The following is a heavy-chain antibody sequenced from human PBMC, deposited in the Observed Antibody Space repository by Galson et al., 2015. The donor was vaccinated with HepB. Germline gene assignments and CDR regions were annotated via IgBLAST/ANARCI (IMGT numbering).Heavy chain of an antibody. Sequence: SLRLSCAASGFAFSNYGMHWVRQAPGKGLEWVALIWYDGSNKLYTDSVKGRFTISRDNSKNTVFLEMSSLRAEDTAVYYCVKGYDFWTINLDYWGQGTLVTVSS. D-gene: IGHD3-3*01. J-gene: IGHJ4*02. CDR3: VKGYDFWTINLDY. V-gene: IGHV3-33*06. CDR1: GFAFSNYG. CDR2: IWYDGSNK.